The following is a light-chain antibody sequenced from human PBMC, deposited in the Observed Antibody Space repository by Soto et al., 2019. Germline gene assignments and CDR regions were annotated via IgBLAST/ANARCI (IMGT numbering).Light chain of an antibody. V-gene: IGKV1-39*01. CDR1: QSISSY. CDR2: AAS. CDR3: QQSYSTPPT. J-gene: IGKJ1*01. Sequence: DIQMTQSPSSLSASVGDRVTITYRASQSISSYVNWYQQKPGKAPKLLIYAASSLQSGATSRFSGCGSGTDFTLTISSLQTEDFATYYCQQSYSTPPTFGQGTKVEIK.